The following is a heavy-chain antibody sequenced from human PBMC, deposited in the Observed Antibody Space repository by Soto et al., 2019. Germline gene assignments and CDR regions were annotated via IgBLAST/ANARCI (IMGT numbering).Heavy chain of an antibody. J-gene: IGHJ4*02. CDR3: AKVGPTVTTWGGFHY. CDR1: GFTFTTYA. Sequence: QVQLVESGGGVVQPGGSLRLSCAASGFTFTTYAIHWVRQAPGKGLEWVATVSNDGTKKYYPDSVEGRFTISRDNSKNTLYLEMNSLRGEDTAVYYCAKVGPTVTTWGGFHYWGQGTLVTVSS. V-gene: IGHV3-30*18. CDR2: VSNDGTKK. D-gene: IGHD4-17*01.